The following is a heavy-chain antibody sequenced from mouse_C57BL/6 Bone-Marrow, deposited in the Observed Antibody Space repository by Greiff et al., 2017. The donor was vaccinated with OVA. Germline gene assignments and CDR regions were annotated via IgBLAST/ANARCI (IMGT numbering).Heavy chain of an antibody. D-gene: IGHD2-1*01. CDR1: GYTFTSYW. J-gene: IGHJ3*01. V-gene: IGHV1-55*01. CDR2: IYPGSGST. Sequence: VQLQQPGASVKMSCKASGYTFTSYWITWVKQRPGQGLEWIGDIYPGSGSTNYNEKFKSKATLTVDTSSSTAYMQLSSLTSEDSAVYYCAKTGGYGNPWFAYWGQGTLVTVSA. CDR3: AKTGGYGNPWFAY.